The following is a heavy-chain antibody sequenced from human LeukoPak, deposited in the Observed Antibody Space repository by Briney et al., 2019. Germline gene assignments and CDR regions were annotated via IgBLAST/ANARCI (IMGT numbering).Heavy chain of an antibody. CDR1: GGSISSSSYY. Sequence: SETLSLTCTVSGGSISSSSYYWGWIRQPPGKGLEWIGSIYYSGSTYYNPSLESRVTISVDTSKNQFSLKLSSVTAADTAVYYCARLIVGATIRSFDIWGQGTMVTVSS. CDR3: ARLIVGATIRSFDI. J-gene: IGHJ3*02. D-gene: IGHD1-26*01. CDR2: IYYSGST. V-gene: IGHV4-39*01.